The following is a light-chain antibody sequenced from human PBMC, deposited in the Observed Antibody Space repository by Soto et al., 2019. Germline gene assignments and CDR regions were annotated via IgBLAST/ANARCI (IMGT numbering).Light chain of an antibody. CDR2: ASS. J-gene: IGKJ5*01. CDR1: QSRGSNF. CDR3: QLYGISPH. Sequence: DIFLTQSRCTLSLSAVERATLSCKTSQSRGSNFLAWYQHKPGQAPRLLIYASSNRATGIPDRFSGSASGTDFTLTINRLEPEDFAVYYCQLYGISPHFGQGTRLEIK. V-gene: IGKV3-20*01.